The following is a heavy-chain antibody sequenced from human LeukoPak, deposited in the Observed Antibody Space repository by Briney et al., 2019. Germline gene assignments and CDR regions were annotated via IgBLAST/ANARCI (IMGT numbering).Heavy chain of an antibody. CDR2: IIPIFGTA. CDR1: GGTFSSYA. J-gene: IGHJ4*02. V-gene: IGHV1-69*06. D-gene: IGHD3-9*01. CDR3: AREYDTLTGYYMSYFDY. Sequence: ASVKASCKASGGTFSSYAISWVRQAPGQGLEWMGGIIPIFGTANYAQKFQGRVTITADKSTSTAYMELSSLRSEDTAVYYCAREYDTLTGYYMSYFDYWGQGTLVTVSS.